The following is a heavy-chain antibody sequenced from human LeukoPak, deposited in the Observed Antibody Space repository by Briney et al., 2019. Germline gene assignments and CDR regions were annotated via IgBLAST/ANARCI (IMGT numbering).Heavy chain of an antibody. D-gene: IGHD6-19*01. CDR1: GFTFSSYA. CDR3: AKCIGDSSGWNY. CDR2: ISYDGSNK. J-gene: IGHJ4*02. Sequence: HPGGSLRLSCAASGFTFSSYAMKWVRQAPGKGLEWVAVISYDGSNKYYADSVKGRFTISRDNSKNTLYLQMNSLRAEDTAVYYCAKCIGDSSGWNYWGQGTLVTVSS. V-gene: IGHV3-30*18.